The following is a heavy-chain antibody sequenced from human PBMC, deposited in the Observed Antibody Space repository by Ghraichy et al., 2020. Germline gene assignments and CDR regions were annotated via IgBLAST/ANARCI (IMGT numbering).Heavy chain of an antibody. CDR3: ARYKFLGYYFDY. CDR2: INPNSGGT. Sequence: ASVKVSCKASGYTFTDYYMQWVRQAPGQGLEWMGWINPNSGGTNYAQKFQGRVTMTRDTSISTVYMELSRLRSDDTAVYYCARYKFLGYYFDYWGQGTLVTVSS. CDR1: GYTFTDYY. V-gene: IGHV1-2*02. D-gene: IGHD3-3*01. J-gene: IGHJ4*02.